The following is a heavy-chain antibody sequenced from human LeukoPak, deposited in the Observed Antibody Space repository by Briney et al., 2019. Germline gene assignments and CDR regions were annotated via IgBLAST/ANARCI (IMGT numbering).Heavy chain of an antibody. J-gene: IGHJ4*02. D-gene: IGHD3-10*01. Sequence: GAPVKVSCKASGYTFTRYYMHWVRQAPGQGLEWMGIIDPSGGSTSYAQNFQGGVTMTRDATTSTVYLELSSLRSEDTAVYYCARDFGEMPNYWGQGTLVTVSS. V-gene: IGHV1-46*01. CDR1: GYTFTRYY. CDR2: IDPSGGST. CDR3: ARDFGEMPNY.